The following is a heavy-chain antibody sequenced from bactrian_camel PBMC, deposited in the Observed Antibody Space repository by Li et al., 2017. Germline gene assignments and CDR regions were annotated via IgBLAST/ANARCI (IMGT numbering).Heavy chain of an antibody. D-gene: IGHD5*01. CDR1: GNSASSWY. Sequence: VQLVESGGGSVEAGGSLTLSCVASGNSASSWYFGWFRQAPGKGREGVAGIYTRDGTTYYADSVKDRFTISKDNAKNTVYLQMNSLTPENTAIYYCAFRGGGGRVGCSGGHYGDADFGRWGQGTQVTVS. CDR3: AFRGGGGRVGCSGGHYGDADFGR. J-gene: IGHJ6*01. V-gene: IGHV3S40*01. CDR2: IYTRDGTT.